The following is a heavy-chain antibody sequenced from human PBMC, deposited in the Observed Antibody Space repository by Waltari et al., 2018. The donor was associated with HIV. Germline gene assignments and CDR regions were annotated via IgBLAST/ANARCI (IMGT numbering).Heavy chain of an antibody. CDR3: ARRPLYRFGELPPYYFDY. V-gene: IGHV5-51*01. CDR1: GYSFTSYW. D-gene: IGHD3-10*01. Sequence: EVQLVQSGAEVKKPGESLKISCKGSGYSFTSYWIGWVRQMPGKGLEWMGIIYPGDSDTRYSPSFQGQVTISADKSISTAYLQWSSLKASDTAMYYCARRPLYRFGELPPYYFDYWGQGTLVTVSS. CDR2: IYPGDSDT. J-gene: IGHJ4*02.